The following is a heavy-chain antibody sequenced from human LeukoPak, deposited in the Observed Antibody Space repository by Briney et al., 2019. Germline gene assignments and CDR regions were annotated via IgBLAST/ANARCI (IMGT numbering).Heavy chain of an antibody. Sequence: PGGSLRLSCAASGFTFSRYWMSWVRQAPGKGLEWVANIKQDGSEKYYVDSVKGRFTISRDNAKNSLYLQMNSLRAEDTAVYYCARTDYYGSGSTFWGQGTLVTVSS. CDR3: ARTDYYGSGSTF. CDR2: IKQDGSEK. J-gene: IGHJ4*02. CDR1: GFTFSRYW. D-gene: IGHD3-10*01. V-gene: IGHV3-7*01.